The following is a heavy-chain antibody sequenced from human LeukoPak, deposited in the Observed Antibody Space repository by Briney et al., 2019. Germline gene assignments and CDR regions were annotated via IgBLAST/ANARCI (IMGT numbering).Heavy chain of an antibody. J-gene: IGHJ4*02. V-gene: IGHV4-59*01. D-gene: IGHD4-17*01. CDR1: GGSISGYY. Sequence: SETLSLTCAVSGGSISGYYWRWIRQPPGKRLEWIGNIHYTGSTNYNPSLKSRVTMSVDTPKNHFSLKLSSVTAADTAVYYCARSTYGYPDYWGQGTLVTVSS. CDR3: ARSTYGYPDY. CDR2: IHYTGST.